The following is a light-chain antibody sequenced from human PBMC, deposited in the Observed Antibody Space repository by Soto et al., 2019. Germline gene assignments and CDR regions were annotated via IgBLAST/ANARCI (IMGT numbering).Light chain of an antibody. CDR3: AAWDDSLNGHLV. V-gene: IGLV1-44*01. Sequence: QSVLTQPPSASGTPGQRVTISCSGGSSNIGRYTVNWYQQLPGTAPKLLMYNNNQRPSWVPDRFSGSKSGASASLAISGLQSADETSYYCAAWDDSLNGHLVFGGGTKVTVL. CDR2: NNN. CDR1: SSNIGRYT. J-gene: IGLJ2*01.